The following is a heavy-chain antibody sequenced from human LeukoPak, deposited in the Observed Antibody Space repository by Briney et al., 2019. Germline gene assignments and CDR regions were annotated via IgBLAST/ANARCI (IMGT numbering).Heavy chain of an antibody. V-gene: IGHV3-23*01. CDR1: GFTFGSYS. CDR2: ISAGGITT. J-gene: IGHJ4*02. CDR3: ARKSGSGNFPLDY. D-gene: IGHD3-10*01. Sequence: AGGSLRLSCAASGFTFGSYSMSWVRQAPGKGLEWVSVISAGGITTYYADSVKGRFTISRDNSKNTVFLQMSSLRAEDTALYYFARKSGSGNFPLDYWGQGTLVTVSS.